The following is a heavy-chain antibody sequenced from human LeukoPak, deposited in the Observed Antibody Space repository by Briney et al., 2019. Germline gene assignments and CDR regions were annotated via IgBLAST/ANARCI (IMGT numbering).Heavy chain of an antibody. Sequence: RPGGSLRLSCAASGFTFSSYAMHWVRQAPGKGLEYVAAISSNGGSTYYANSVKGRFTISRDNSKNTLYLQMGSLRAEDMAVYYCARERGTYYYDSSGSDPLDYWGQGTLVTVSS. CDR1: GFTFSSYA. J-gene: IGHJ4*02. V-gene: IGHV3-64*01. D-gene: IGHD3-22*01. CDR2: ISSNGGST. CDR3: ARERGTYYYDSSGSDPLDY.